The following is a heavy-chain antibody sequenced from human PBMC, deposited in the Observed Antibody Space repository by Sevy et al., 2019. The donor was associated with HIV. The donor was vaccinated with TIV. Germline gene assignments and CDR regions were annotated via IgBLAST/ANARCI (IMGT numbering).Heavy chain of an antibody. J-gene: IGHJ3*01. CDR1: GFTFSTYT. CDR3: SGGGSKYGYEAFDF. Sequence: GGSLRLSCAPSGFTFSTYTINWVRQAPGKGLEWVSSITVSSSYINYADSMKGRITISRDNVKNSLFLQMNSLRAEEKAFYYWSGGGSKYGYEAFDFWGQGTMVTVSS. V-gene: IGHV3-21*04. CDR2: ITVSSSYI. D-gene: IGHD6-25*01.